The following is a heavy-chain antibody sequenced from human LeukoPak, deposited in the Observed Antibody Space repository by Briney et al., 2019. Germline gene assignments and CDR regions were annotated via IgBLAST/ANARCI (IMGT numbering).Heavy chain of an antibody. CDR2: IKSKTGGGTT. CDR1: GFTFSKAW. CDR3: TRVTYYYDSSGTHDAFDI. Sequence: GGSLRLSCAASGFTFSKAWMNWVRQAPGKGLEWVGRIKSKTGGGTTDYAAPVKGRFTISRDDSKNTLYLQMNSLKTEDTAVYYCTRVTYYYDSSGTHDAFDIWGQGTMVTVSS. V-gene: IGHV3-15*01. J-gene: IGHJ3*02. D-gene: IGHD3-22*01.